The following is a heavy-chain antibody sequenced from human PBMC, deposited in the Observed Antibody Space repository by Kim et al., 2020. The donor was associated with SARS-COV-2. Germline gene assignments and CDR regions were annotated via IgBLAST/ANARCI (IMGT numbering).Heavy chain of an antibody. V-gene: IGHV4-39*01. CDR3: ARSGSYHPSFDY. CDR2: IYYSGST. D-gene: IGHD1-26*01. Sequence: SETLSLTCTVSGGSISSSSYYWGWIRQPPGKGLEWIGSIYYSGSTYYNPSLKSRVTISVDTSKNQFSLKLSSVTAADTAVYYCARSGSYHPSFDYWGQGTLVTVSS. J-gene: IGHJ4*02. CDR1: GGSISSSSYY.